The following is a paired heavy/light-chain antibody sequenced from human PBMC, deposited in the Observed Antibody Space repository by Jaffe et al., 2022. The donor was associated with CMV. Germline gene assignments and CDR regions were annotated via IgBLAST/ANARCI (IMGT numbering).Heavy chain of an antibody. CDR2: IDFISSTI. CDR3: ARDGWLHEESAFDF. D-gene: IGHD6-19*01. Sequence: EVQLVESGGGLVQPGGSLRLSCAASGFMFSNYGLHWVRQAPGKGLEWVSYIDFISSTIYYADSVKGRFTISRDNAQNSLYLQMNSLRDEDSAVYFCARDGWLHEESAFDFWGQGTLVTVSS. J-gene: IGHJ4*02. CDR1: GFMFSNYG. V-gene: IGHV3-48*02.
Light chain of an antibody. CDR2: KAS. CDR3: QHYDTYSYI. V-gene: IGKV1-5*03. Sequence: DIQMTQSPSTLSASVGDRVTITCRASQSINRWLAWYQHKPGKAPKLLIYKASSLESGVPSRFSGSGSGTEFTLTISSLQPDDFATYYCQHYDTYSYIFGQGTKLEIK. CDR1: QSINRW. J-gene: IGKJ2*01.